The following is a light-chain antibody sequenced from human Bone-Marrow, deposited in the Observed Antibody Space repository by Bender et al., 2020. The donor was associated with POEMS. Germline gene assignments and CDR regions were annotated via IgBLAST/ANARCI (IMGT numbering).Light chain of an antibody. CDR2: INN. CDR1: SSNIGTNP. CDR3: AAWEDSLNGWV. V-gene: IGLV1-44*01. Sequence: QSVLTQPPSASGTPGQRVTISCSGSSSNIGTNPVNWYQQLPVTAPKLLIYINNQRPSGVPDRFSGSKSGTSASLAISGLQSEDEADYYCAAWEDSLNGWVFGGGTKLTVL. J-gene: IGLJ3*02.